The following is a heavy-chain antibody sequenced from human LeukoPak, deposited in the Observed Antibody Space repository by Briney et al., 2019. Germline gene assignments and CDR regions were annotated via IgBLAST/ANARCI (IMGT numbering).Heavy chain of an antibody. V-gene: IGHV1-69*06. CDR3: ARGLGELSFDLCY. D-gene: IGHD3-16*02. Sequence: SVEVSCKASGGTFSSYAISWVRQAPGQGLEWMGGIIPIFGTANYAQKFQGRVTITADKSTSTAYMELSGLRSEDTAVYYCARGLGELSFDLCYWGQGTLVTVSS. CDR1: GGTFSSYA. J-gene: IGHJ4*02. CDR2: IIPIFGTA.